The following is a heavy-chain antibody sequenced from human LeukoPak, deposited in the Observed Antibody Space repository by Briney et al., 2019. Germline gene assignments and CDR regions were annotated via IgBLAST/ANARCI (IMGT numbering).Heavy chain of an antibody. CDR3: TTAAGKDYYYYYYMDV. V-gene: IGHV3-15*01. Sequence: PGGSLRLSCAASGFTFSNAWMSWVRQAPGKGLEWVGRIKSKTDGGTADYAAPVKGRFTISRDDSKNPLYLQMNSLKTEDTAVYYCTTAAGKDYYYYYYMDVWGKGTTVTVSS. J-gene: IGHJ6*03. D-gene: IGHD6-13*01. CDR1: GFTFSNAW. CDR2: IKSKTDGGTA.